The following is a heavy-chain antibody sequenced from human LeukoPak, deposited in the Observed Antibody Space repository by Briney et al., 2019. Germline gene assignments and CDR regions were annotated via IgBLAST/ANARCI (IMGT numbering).Heavy chain of an antibody. CDR1: GYIFTSYW. CDR3: ASPRGTGYYYGMDV. CDR2: IDPSDSYT. J-gene: IGHJ6*04. Sequence: GESLMISCKGSGYIFTSYWISWGRQLRGKGLEWMGRIDPSDSYTNYSPSFQGHVTISADKSISTAYLQWSSLKASDTAMYYCASPRGTGYYYGMDVWGKGTTVTVSS. V-gene: IGHV5-10-1*01.